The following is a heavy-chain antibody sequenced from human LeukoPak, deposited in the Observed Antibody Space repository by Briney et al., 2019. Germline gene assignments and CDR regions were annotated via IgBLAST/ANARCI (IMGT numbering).Heavy chain of an antibody. CDR2: AYSGGST. CDR3: ARSRGYCSGGSCYPFDY. D-gene: IGHD2-15*01. CDR1: GFTVSRNY. V-gene: IGHV3-66*01. Sequence: GGSLRLSCAASGFTVSRNYMSWVRQAPGKGLEWVSVAYSGGSTYYADSVKGRFTISRDNSKNTLYLQMNSLRAEDTAVYYCARSRGYCSGGSCYPFDYWGQGTLVTVSS. J-gene: IGHJ4*02.